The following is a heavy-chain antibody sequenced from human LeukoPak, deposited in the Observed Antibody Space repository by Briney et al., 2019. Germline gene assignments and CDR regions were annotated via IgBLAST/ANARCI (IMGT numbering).Heavy chain of an antibody. CDR3: ARSLPYGDYVPYFDY. J-gene: IGHJ4*02. CDR1: GGSISSYY. CDR2: IYYSGST. V-gene: IGHV4-59*01. Sequence: SETLSLTCTVSGGSISSYYWSWIRQPPGKGPEWIGYIYYSGSTNYNPSLKSRVTISVDTSKNQFSLKLSSVTAADTAVYYCARSLPYGDYVPYFDYWGQGTLVTVSS. D-gene: IGHD4-17*01.